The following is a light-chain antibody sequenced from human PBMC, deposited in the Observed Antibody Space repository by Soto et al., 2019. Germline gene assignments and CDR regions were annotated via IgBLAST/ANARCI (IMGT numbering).Light chain of an antibody. Sequence: EIVLTQSPASLSLSPGERATLSCRASQSVSSYLAWYQQKPGQAPRLLIFHASNRATGIPARFSGSGSGTDFTLSISSLEPEDSAVYFCQHRMDWPPTFGQGTKVEIK. J-gene: IGKJ1*01. CDR1: QSVSSY. CDR2: HAS. V-gene: IGKV3-11*01. CDR3: QHRMDWPPT.